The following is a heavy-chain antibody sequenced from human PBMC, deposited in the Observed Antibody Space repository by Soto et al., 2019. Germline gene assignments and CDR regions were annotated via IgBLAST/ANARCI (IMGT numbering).Heavy chain of an antibody. CDR1: GGSISSYY. D-gene: IGHD6-19*01. CDR3: ARFSGWYSAFDY. J-gene: IGHJ4*02. V-gene: IGHV4-59*01. Sequence: SETLSLTCTVSGGSISSYYWSWLRQPPGKGLEWIGYIYYSGSTNYNPSLKSRVTISVDTSKNEFSLKLSSVTAADTAVYYCARFSGWYSAFDYWGQGAPVTVSS. CDR2: IYYSGST.